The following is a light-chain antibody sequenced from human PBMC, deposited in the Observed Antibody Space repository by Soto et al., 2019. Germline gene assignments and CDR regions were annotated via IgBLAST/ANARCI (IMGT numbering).Light chain of an antibody. CDR2: GAC. V-gene: IGKV3-20*01. J-gene: IGKJ2*01. CDR1: QSVSSTY. CDR3: QQFGSSPRT. Sequence: EIVFTQSPGTLSLSPGERATLSCRASQSVSSTYLAWYQQKPGQAPSLLIYGACSRATGIPDRFSGSGSGTDFTLTINRLEPEDFAVYYCQQFGSSPRTFGQGTKLEIK.